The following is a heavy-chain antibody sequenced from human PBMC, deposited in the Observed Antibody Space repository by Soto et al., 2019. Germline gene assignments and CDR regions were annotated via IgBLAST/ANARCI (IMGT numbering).Heavy chain of an antibody. CDR3: ARATTVTSSFFFYALDV. D-gene: IGHD4-17*01. J-gene: IGHJ6*02. V-gene: IGHV4-30-4*01. CDR2: IYYNGNT. CDR1: GGSISDDDYY. Sequence: QVQLHESGPGLFKPSQTLSLTCTVSGGSISDDDYYWNWIRQSPGKGLEWIGHIYYNGNTYYNPSLKSRLTMSLETSQNQFSLHLTSVIAADSALYFCARATTVTSSFFFYALDVWGQGTTVTVSS.